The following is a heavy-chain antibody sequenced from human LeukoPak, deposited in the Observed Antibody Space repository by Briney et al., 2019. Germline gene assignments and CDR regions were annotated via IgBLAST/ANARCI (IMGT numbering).Heavy chain of an antibody. Sequence: GESLRLSCAASGFTFSSYAMSWVRQAPGKALEWVSGLSGSGDDTDYADSVKGRFTISRDNSKNTVYLQMNSLRAEDTAVYYCAVQRGGDGYNTFDYWGQGTLVTVSS. D-gene: IGHD5-24*01. CDR1: GFTFSSYA. CDR3: AVQRGGDGYNTFDY. CDR2: LSGSGDDT. V-gene: IGHV3-23*01. J-gene: IGHJ4*02.